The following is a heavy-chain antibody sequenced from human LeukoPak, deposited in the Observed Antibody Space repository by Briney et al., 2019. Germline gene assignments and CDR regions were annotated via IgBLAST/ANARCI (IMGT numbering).Heavy chain of an antibody. D-gene: IGHD4-23*01. CDR1: GGSLRSYY. Sequence: SETLSLTCTVSGGSLRSYYWSWIRQPPGKGLEWIGYIYYSGSTNYNPSLSSRATISVDTSKNQFSLKLSSVTAADTAVYSCARVAHYAGNEYDAFDIWGRGTMVTVSS. CDR2: IYYSGST. CDR3: ARVAHYAGNEYDAFDI. V-gene: IGHV4-59*01. J-gene: IGHJ3*02.